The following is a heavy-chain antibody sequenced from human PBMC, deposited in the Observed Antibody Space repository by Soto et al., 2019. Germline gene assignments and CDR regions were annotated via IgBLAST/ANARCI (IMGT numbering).Heavy chain of an antibody. CDR3: ARDKMRSIPLHGNQFDY. CDR1: GFTFTTYF. CDR2: ISHDGNTQ. D-gene: IGHD3-3*02. V-gene: IGHV3-30-3*01. Sequence: PGGSLRLSCAASGFTFTTYFMHWVRQSPGKGLEWLTLISHDGNTQHYADSVKGRFTVSRDNSNNTLYLQMNSLRAEDSAVYFCARDKMRSIPLHGNQFDYWGQGALVTVSS. J-gene: IGHJ4*02.